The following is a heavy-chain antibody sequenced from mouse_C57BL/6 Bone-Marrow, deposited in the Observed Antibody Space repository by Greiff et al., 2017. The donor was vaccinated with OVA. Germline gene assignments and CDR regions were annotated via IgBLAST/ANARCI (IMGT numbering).Heavy chain of an antibody. D-gene: IGHD4-1*01. CDR1: GYTFTSYW. Sequence: QVQLQQPGAELVMPGASVKLSCKASGYTFTSYWMHWVKQRPGQGLEWIGEIDPSDSYTNYNQKFKGKSTLTVDKSSSTAYMQLSSLTSEDSAVYYGARWANWDFYYAMDYWGQGTSVTVSS. CDR3: ARWANWDFYYAMDY. V-gene: IGHV1-69*01. J-gene: IGHJ4*01. CDR2: IDPSDSYT.